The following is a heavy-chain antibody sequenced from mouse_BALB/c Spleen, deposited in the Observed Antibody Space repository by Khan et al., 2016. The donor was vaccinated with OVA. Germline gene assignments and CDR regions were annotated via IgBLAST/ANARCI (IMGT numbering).Heavy chain of an antibody. CDR3: ARGRYGNWYFDV. D-gene: IGHD2-1*01. J-gene: IGHJ1*01. Sequence: LEVSGAELARPGASVKLSCKASGYSFTSYWMQWGKQRPGQGLEWMGAIYPGDGDTRYTQKFKGKATLTAENSSSTAYMQLSSLVSEDSAIYYCARGRYGNWYFDVWGAGTTVTVSS. CDR2: IYPGDGDT. V-gene: IGHV1-87*01. CDR1: GYSFTSYW.